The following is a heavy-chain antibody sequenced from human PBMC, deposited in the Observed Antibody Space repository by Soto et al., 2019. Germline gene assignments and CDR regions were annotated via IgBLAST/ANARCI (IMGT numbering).Heavy chain of an antibody. Sequence: LRLSCAASGFTFSSYDMHWVRQAPGKGLEWVAVISYDGNNKYYADSVRGRFTISRDNSKNTLYLQMNSQRAEDTAVYYCAKVGKTYDTAWYLDYWGQGTLVTVSS. CDR3: AKVGKTYDTAWYLDY. CDR1: GFTFSSYD. CDR2: ISYDGNNK. J-gene: IGHJ4*02. D-gene: IGHD6-13*01. V-gene: IGHV3-30*18.